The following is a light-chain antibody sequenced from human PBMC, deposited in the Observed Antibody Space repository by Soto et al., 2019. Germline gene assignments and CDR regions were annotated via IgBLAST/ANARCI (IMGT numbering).Light chain of an antibody. Sequence: EIVMTQSPASLSVSPGETATLSCRASQRVGINLAWYQQKPGQAPRLLIYGASTRATGVPARFSGSRSGTEFTLTINSLQSEDFAVYYCQRYNKWPLTFGGGTKVDIK. CDR1: QRVGIN. J-gene: IGKJ4*01. V-gene: IGKV3-15*01. CDR2: GAS. CDR3: QRYNKWPLT.